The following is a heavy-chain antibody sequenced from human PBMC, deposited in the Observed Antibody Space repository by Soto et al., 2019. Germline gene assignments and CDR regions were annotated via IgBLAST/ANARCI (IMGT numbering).Heavy chain of an antibody. CDR2: ISAYNGNT. CDR1: GYTFTSYG. CDR3: ARDLGVPAPYYMDV. V-gene: IGHV1-18*01. J-gene: IGHJ6*03. D-gene: IGHD2-2*01. Sequence: ASVKVSCKASGYTFTSYGISWVRQAPGQGLEWMGWISAYNGNTNYAQKLQGRVTMTTDISTSTAYMELRSLRSDDTAVYYCARDLGVPAPYYMDVWGKGTTVTVSS.